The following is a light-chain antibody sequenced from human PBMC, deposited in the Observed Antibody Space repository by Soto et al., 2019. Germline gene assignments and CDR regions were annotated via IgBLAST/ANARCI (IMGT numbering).Light chain of an antibody. V-gene: IGKV3-15*01. J-gene: IGKJ1*01. Sequence: EIVMTQSAATLSVSAGERATLSCGASQSVSSNLAWYQQKPGQAPRLLIYGASTRATGIPARFSGSGYGTEFNLTISSLQSEDFAVYYCQQYNSWLWTFGQGTKVDIK. CDR3: QQYNSWLWT. CDR1: QSVSSN. CDR2: GAS.